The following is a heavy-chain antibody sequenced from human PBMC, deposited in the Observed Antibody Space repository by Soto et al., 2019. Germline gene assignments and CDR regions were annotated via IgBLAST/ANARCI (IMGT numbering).Heavy chain of an antibody. D-gene: IGHD1-20*01. V-gene: IGHV1-8*02. CDR1: GYNFNTYD. J-gene: IGHJ4*02. Sequence: QVQLVQSGAEVEKPGASVKVSCQASGYNFNTYDINWVRQATGQGLEWIGWMSPSSGNTGYAQKFQGRVTMTRDTSVSTAYMELNVLTSDDTAVYYCARGITQGYDYWGQGTPVTVSS. CDR2: MSPSSGNT. CDR3: ARGITQGYDY.